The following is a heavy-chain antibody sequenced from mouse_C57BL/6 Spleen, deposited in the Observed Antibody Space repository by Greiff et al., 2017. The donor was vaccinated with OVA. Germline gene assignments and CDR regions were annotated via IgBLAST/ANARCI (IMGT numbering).Heavy chain of an antibody. D-gene: IGHD1-1*01. CDR2: ISDGGSYT. Sequence: EVKLMESGGGLVKPGGSLKLSCAASGFTFSSYAMSWVRQTPEKRLEWVATISDGGSYTYYPDNVKGRFTISRDNAKNNLYLQMSHLKSEDTAMYYCARDYYGSSYDSYPMGCWGQGTSVTVSS. CDR3: ARDYYGSSYDSYPMGC. J-gene: IGHJ4*01. V-gene: IGHV5-4*01. CDR1: GFTFSSYA.